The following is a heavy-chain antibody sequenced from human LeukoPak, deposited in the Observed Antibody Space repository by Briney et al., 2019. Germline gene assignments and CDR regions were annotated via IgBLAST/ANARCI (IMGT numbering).Heavy chain of an antibody. D-gene: IGHD2-8*01. J-gene: IGHJ4*02. CDR1: GYSFSAYW. CDR2: IDPSDSHI. V-gene: IGHV5-10-1*01. CDR3: ASVYAGDFDY. Sequence: GESLRISCQGSGYSFSAYWITWVRQMPGKGLEWMGRIDPSDSHINYSPSFQGHATISVDKSISTAYLQWSSLKASDTAMYYCASVYAGDFDYWGRGTLVTVSS.